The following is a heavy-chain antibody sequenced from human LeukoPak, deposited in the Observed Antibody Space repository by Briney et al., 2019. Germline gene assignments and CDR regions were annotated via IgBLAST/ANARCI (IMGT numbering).Heavy chain of an antibody. J-gene: IGHJ4*02. D-gene: IGHD5-24*01. CDR3: ARAKVGGGYYLTYFDY. CDR2: INPGGGST. CDR1: GYTFTSYY. Sequence: RASVKVSCKASGYTFTSYYMHWVRQAPGQGLEWMGIINPGGGSTSYAQKFQGRVTMTRDTSTSTAYMELSSLRSEDTAVYYCARAKVGGGYYLTYFDYWGQGTLVTVSS. V-gene: IGHV1-46*01.